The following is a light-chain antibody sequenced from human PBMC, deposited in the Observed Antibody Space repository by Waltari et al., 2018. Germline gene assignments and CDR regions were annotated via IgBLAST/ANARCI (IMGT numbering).Light chain of an antibody. CDR1: QHIGNS. J-gene: IGKJ1*01. CDR2: PGF. Sequence: IHMTQSQSSVSASVGDRVSISCRASQHIGNSLAWYQQKLGKAPRLLVYPGFTFLSGVPSRFSDGGNGTDFTLTINDLHPEDFATYFCQQGDTSPPTFGPGTKVEF. V-gene: IGKV1-12*01. CDR3: QQGDTSPPT.